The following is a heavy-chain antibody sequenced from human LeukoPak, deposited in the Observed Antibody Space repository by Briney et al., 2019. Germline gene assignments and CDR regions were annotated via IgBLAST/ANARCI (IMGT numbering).Heavy chain of an antibody. CDR2: MNPNSDNT. Sequence: GASVKVSCYASGSTFTSYDINWDREATGQGHELMGWMNPNSDNTGYEQKLHGRVTMPRNNSKSTAHMELSSLRSEDTAVYYCARETYYYGAGSYWTNNWFDPWGQGTLVTVS. CDR1: GSTFTSYD. J-gene: IGHJ5*02. V-gene: IGHV1-8*01. CDR3: ARETYYYGAGSYWTNNWFDP. D-gene: IGHD3-10*01.